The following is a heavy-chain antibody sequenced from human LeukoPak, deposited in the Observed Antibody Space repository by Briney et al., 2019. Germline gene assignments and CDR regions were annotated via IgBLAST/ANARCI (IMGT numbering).Heavy chain of an antibody. Sequence: PSETLSLTCTVSGGSTNSYFWTWIRQPPGKGLEWIGYIYYSGSPNYNPSLKSRVTISVDTSKNQFSLKLSSVTAADTAVYYCARGLEGGYSYDRINWFDPWGQGTLVTVSS. CDR2: IYYSGSP. V-gene: IGHV4-59*01. J-gene: IGHJ5*02. CDR3: ARGLEGGYSYDRINWFDP. CDR1: GGSTNSYF. D-gene: IGHD5-18*01.